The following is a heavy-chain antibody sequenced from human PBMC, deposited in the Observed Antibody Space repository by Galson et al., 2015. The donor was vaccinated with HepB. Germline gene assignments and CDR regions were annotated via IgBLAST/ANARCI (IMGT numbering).Heavy chain of an antibody. Sequence: SLRLSCAASGFTFSSYAMSWVRQAPGKGLGWVSGISGSGGRTYYADSVKGRFTISRDNSKNTLYLQMNSLRAEDTAVYYCARTPVSHCSSTSCHYYYYYGMDVWGQGTTVTVSS. CDR3: ARTPVSHCSSTSCHYYYYYGMDV. J-gene: IGHJ6*02. V-gene: IGHV3-23*01. CDR2: ISGSGGRT. CDR1: GFTFSSYA. D-gene: IGHD2-2*01.